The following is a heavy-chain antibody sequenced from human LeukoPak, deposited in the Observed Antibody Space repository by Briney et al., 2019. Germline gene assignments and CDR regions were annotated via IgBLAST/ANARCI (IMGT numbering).Heavy chain of an antibody. CDR1: GFTFSTYN. J-gene: IGHJ4*02. CDR3: ARGHYDILTASYKWTPDY. CDR2: IISGGTYT. V-gene: IGHV3-21*06. D-gene: IGHD3-9*01. Sequence: KSGGSLRLSCAASGFTFSTYNMNWVRQAPGKGLEGVSSIISGGTYTYYADSVKGRFTTSRDNAKSSLSLQLSSLRAEDTAVYYRARGHYDILTASYKWTPDYWGQGILVTVSS.